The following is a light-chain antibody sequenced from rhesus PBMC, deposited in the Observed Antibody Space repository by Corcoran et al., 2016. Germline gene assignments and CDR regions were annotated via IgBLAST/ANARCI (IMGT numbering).Light chain of an antibody. CDR2: DAS. CDR1: TGLSKY. Sequence: DIQMTQSPSSLSASVGDTVTITCQASTGLSKYLVWYQQKPGKAPKLLMYDASTLQSGVPSRFSGSGSGTELTLTISSLQPEDFATYYCQQDNSYPLTFGGGTKVEFK. V-gene: IGKV1-33*02. J-gene: IGKJ4*01. CDR3: QQDNSYPLT.